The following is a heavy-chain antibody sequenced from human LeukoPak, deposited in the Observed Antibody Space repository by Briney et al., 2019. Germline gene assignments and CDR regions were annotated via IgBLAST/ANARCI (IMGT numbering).Heavy chain of an antibody. CDR3: ARGRFLDY. Sequence: SETLSLTCTVSGGSISSYYWSWIRQPPGKGLEWIGYIYYSGSTNYNPSLKSRVTISVDTSKNQFSLKLSSVTAADTAVYYCARGRFLDYWGQGTLVAVSS. V-gene: IGHV4-59*01. CDR1: GGSISSYY. CDR2: IYYSGST. J-gene: IGHJ4*02. D-gene: IGHD3-3*01.